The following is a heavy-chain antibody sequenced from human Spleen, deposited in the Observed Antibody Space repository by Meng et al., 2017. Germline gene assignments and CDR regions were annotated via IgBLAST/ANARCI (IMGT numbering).Heavy chain of an antibody. V-gene: IGHV7-4-1*02. CDR2: INTNTGNP. CDR3: ARSIAAAARRGQFDY. J-gene: IGHJ4*02. D-gene: IGHD6-13*01. Sequence: ASVKVSCKASGGAFSTFAISWVRQAPGQGLEWMGWINTNTGNPTYAQGFTGRFVLSLDTSVSTAYLQISSLKAEDTAVYYCARSIAAAARRGQFDYWGQGTLVTVSS. CDR1: GGAFSTFA.